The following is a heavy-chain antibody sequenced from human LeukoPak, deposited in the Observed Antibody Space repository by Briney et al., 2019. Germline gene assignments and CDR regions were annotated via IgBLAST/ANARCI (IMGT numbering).Heavy chain of an antibody. CDR1: GGSFSGYY. J-gene: IGHJ4*02. CDR3: AGSSGYYSFDY. V-gene: IGHV4-34*01. D-gene: IGHD3-22*01. CDR2: INHSGST. Sequence: SETLSLTCAVYGGSFSGYYWSWIRQPPGKGLEWIGEINHSGSTNYNPSLKSRVTISVDTSKNQFSLKLSSVTAADAAVYYCAGSSGYYSFDYWGQGTLVTVSS.